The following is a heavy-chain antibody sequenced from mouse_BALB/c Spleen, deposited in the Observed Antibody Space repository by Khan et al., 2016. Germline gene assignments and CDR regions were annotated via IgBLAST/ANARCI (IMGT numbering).Heavy chain of an antibody. CDR3: ARSNRNDAWFAY. Sequence: EVKLEESGPSLVKPSQTLSLTCSVTGDSITSGYWNWIRKFPGNKLEYMGYISYSGNTYYNPFLKSRISITRDTSKNQHYLQLISVTTEDTATHYCARSNRNDAWFAYWGQGTLVTVSA. CDR1: GDSITSGY. D-gene: IGHD2-14*01. CDR2: ISYSGNT. V-gene: IGHV3-8*02. J-gene: IGHJ3*01.